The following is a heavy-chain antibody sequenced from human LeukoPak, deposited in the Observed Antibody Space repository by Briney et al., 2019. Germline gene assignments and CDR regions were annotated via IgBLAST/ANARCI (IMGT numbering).Heavy chain of an antibody. CDR1: GASISGSSYY. Sequence: PSETLSLTCTVSGASISGSSYYWGWIRQPPGKGLEWIGSIYSSGSTYYIASLQSRVTISIETSKNQISLRLNSVTAADTAMYYCAKSGGYGLIDYWGQGTLVTVSS. CDR2: IYSSGST. J-gene: IGHJ4*02. V-gene: IGHV4-39*01. D-gene: IGHD1-26*01. CDR3: AKSGGYGLIDY.